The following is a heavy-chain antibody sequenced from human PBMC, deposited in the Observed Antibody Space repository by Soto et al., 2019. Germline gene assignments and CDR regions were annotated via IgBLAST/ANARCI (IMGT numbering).Heavy chain of an antibody. CDR2: IYYSGST. V-gene: IGHV4-39*01. D-gene: IGHD2-2*01. J-gene: IGHJ5*02. Sequence: SETLSLTCTVSGGSISSSSYYWGWIRQPPGKGLEWIGSIYYSGSTYYNPSLKSRVTISVDTSKNQFSLKLSSVTAADTAVYYCARLPRRYCSSTSCPTPYNWFDPWGQGTLVTVSS. CDR3: ARLPRRYCSSTSCPTPYNWFDP. CDR1: GGSISSSSYY.